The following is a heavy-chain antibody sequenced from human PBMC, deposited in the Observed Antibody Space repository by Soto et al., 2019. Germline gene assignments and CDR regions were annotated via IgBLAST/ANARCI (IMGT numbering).Heavy chain of an antibody. CDR1: GFSLSNARMG. CDR2: IFSNDEK. V-gene: IGHV2-26*01. D-gene: IGHD3-3*01. CDR3: ARRITIFGVVRSRAFDI. J-gene: IGHJ3*02. Sequence: QVTLKESGPVLVKPTETLTLTCTVSGFSLSNARMGVSWIRQPPGKALEWLAHIFSNDEKSYSTSLKSRLTISKDTSKSQVVLTITNMDPVDTATYYCARRITIFGVVRSRAFDIWGQGTMVTVSS.